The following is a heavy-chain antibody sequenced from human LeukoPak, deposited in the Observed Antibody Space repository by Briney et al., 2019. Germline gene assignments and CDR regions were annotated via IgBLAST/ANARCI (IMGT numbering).Heavy chain of an antibody. CDR2: ITGSGDYT. V-gene: IGHV3-23*01. CDR1: GFSFGSHP. D-gene: IGHD2-21*01. J-gene: IGHJ4*02. Sequence: GGSLRLSCAASGFSFGSHPMNWVRQAPGKGLEWVSGITGSGDYTYYIDSVQGRFTISRDNSKNMLFLQMNRLRAEDTAVYYCARGVMAARLYYFDYWGRGILVTVSS. CDR3: ARGVMAARLYYFDY.